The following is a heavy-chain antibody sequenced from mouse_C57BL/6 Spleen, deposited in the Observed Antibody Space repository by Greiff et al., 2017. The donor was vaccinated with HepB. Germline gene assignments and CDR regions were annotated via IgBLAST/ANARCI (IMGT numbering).Heavy chain of an antibody. D-gene: IGHD1-1*01. V-gene: IGHV1-61*01. CDR2: IYPSDSET. Sequence: QVQLKQPGAELVRPGSSVKLSCKASGYTFTSYWMDWVKQRPGQGLEWIGNIYPSDSETHYNQKFKDKATLTVDKSSSTAYMQLSSLTSEDSAVYYCARNVYGSSPYYYAMDYWGQGTSVTVSS. CDR3: ARNVYGSSPYYYAMDY. CDR1: GYTFTSYW. J-gene: IGHJ4*01.